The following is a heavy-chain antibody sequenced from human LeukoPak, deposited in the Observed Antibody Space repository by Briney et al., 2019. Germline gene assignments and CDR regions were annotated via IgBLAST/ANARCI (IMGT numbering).Heavy chain of an antibody. CDR3: ARVGLTADFDY. CDR1: GGSINSSNCY. J-gene: IGHJ4*02. V-gene: IGHV4-30-4*08. D-gene: IGHD3-16*01. CDR2: IYYSGST. Sequence: SETLSLTCTVSGGSINSSNCYWGWIRQPPGKGLEWIGYIYYSGSTYYNPSLKSRVTISVDTSKNQFSLKLSSVTAADTAVYYCARVGLTADFDYWGQGTLVTVSS.